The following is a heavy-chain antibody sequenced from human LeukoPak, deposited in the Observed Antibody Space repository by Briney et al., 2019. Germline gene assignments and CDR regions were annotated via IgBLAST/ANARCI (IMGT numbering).Heavy chain of an antibody. V-gene: IGHV3-49*04. J-gene: IGHJ4*02. Sequence: GGSLRLSCTASGFTFGDYAMSWVRQAPGKGLEWVGFIRSKAYGGTTEYAASVKGRFTISRDDSKGIAYLQMNSLKTEDTAVYCCTRVLEYGYSYGYPDYWGQGTLVTVSS. CDR1: GFTFGDYA. CDR2: IRSKAYGGTT. D-gene: IGHD5-18*01. CDR3: TRVLEYGYSYGYPDY.